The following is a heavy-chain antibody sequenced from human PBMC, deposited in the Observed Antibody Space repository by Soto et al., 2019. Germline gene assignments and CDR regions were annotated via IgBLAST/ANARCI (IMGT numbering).Heavy chain of an antibody. CDR2: ISAYNGNT. D-gene: IGHD3-10*01. CDR1: GVTFTNYA. Sequence: QVQLVQSGAEVKKPGASVKVSCKASGVTFTNYAINWVRQAPGQGLEWMGWISAYNGNTNYAHELQGRYTITTDTSTSTAYMELRSLRSDDTAVYYCARGGFGEFVYCFDYWGQGTLVTVSS. CDR3: ARGGFGEFVYCFDY. V-gene: IGHV1-18*01. J-gene: IGHJ4*02.